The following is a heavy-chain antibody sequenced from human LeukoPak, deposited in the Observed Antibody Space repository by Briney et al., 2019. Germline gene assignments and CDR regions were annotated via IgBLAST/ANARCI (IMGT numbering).Heavy chain of an antibody. J-gene: IGHJ6*03. CDR1: GYTFTSYG. Sequence: ASVKVSCKASGYTFTSYGISWVRQAPGQGLEWMGWISAYNGNTNYAQKLQGRVTMTTDTSTSTAYMELRSLRSDDTAVYYCARRGYGILTGYPSNPYYYYYMDVWGKGTTVTVSS. CDR2: ISAYNGNT. D-gene: IGHD3-9*01. CDR3: ARRGYGILTGYPSNPYYYYYMDV. V-gene: IGHV1-18*01.